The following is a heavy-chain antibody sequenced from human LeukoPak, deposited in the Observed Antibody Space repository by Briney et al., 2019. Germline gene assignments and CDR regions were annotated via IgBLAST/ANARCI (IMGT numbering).Heavy chain of an antibody. V-gene: IGHV3-30*02. CDR2: IRYDGSNK. CDR1: GFTFSSYG. Sequence: GGSLSLSCAASGFTFSSYGMHWVRQAPGKGLEWVAFIRYDGSNKYYADSVKGRFTISRNNSKNTLYLQMNSLRAEDTAVYYCAKELYYDSSGYGYWGQGTLVSVSS. J-gene: IGHJ4*02. D-gene: IGHD3-22*01. CDR3: AKELYYDSSGYGY.